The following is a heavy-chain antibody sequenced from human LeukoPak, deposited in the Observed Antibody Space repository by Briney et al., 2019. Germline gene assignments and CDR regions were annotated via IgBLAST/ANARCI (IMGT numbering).Heavy chain of an antibody. CDR1: GYAFTSYG. D-gene: IGHD3-3*01. Sequence: ASVKVSCKASGYAFTSYGISWVRQAPGQGLEWMGWISVYNGDTKYAQKFQGRVTMTTDTSTRTVYMELRSLRSDDTAVYYCAREAIFGVVNWFDPWGQGTLVTVSS. CDR2: ISVYNGDT. V-gene: IGHV1-18*01. J-gene: IGHJ5*02. CDR3: AREAIFGVVNWFDP.